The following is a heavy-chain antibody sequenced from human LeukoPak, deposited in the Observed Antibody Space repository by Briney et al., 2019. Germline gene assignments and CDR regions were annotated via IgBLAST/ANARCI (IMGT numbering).Heavy chain of an antibody. J-gene: IGHJ4*02. V-gene: IGHV4-61*02. CDR2: IYTSGST. CDR3: ARVDYYDSSKDY. D-gene: IGHD3-22*01. CDR1: GGSISSGSYY. Sequence: PSETLSLTYTGSGGSISSGSYYWSWIRQPAGKGLEWIGRIYTSGSTNYNPSLKSRVTISVDTSKNQFSLKLSSVTAADTAVYYCARVDYYDSSKDYWGQGTLVTVSS.